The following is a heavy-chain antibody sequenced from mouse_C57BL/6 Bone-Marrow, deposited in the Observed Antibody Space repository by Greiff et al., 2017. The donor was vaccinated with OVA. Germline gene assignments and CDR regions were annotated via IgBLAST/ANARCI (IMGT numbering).Heavy chain of an antibody. V-gene: IGHV5-6*01. CDR1: GFTFSSYG. CDR3: YFTPAY. J-gene: IGHJ3*01. CDR2: ISSGGSYT. Sequence: EVQLVESGGDLVKPGGSLKLSCAASGFTFSSYGMSWVRQTPDKRLEWVATISSGGSYTYYPDSVKGRFTISRDNAKNTLYLQMSSLKSEDTAMYYCYFTPAYWGQGTLVTVSA.